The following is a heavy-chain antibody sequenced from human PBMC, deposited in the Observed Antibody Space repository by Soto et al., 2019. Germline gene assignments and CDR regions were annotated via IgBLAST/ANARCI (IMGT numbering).Heavy chain of an antibody. CDR3: GRQPGHCGSTTCFGYYSVDV. J-gene: IGHJ6*02. V-gene: IGHV4-30-2*01. Sequence: SETLSLTCAVSGSSVDSGGYSWSWIRQPPGKGLEWIGYIYHGVSTDYNPSLKSRVTISVDTPKNQLSLRLSSVTAADTAVYYCGRQPGHCGSTTCFGYYSVDVWGQGTTVTVSS. CDR1: GSSVDSGGYS. D-gene: IGHD2-2*01. CDR2: IYHGVST.